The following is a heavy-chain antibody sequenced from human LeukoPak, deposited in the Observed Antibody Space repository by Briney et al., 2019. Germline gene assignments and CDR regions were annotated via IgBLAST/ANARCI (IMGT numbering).Heavy chain of an antibody. Sequence: GGSLRLSCAASGFTFSSYEMNWVRQAPGKGLEGVSYISTRGTTIYYADSVKGRLTISRANAKNSLYLQMNSLRAEDTAVYYCARDGRNYFDSSDYFPNFFDYWGQGTLVTVSS. CDR1: GFTFSSYE. CDR3: ARDGRNYFDSSDYFPNFFDY. V-gene: IGHV3-48*03. D-gene: IGHD3-22*01. CDR2: ISTRGTTI. J-gene: IGHJ4*02.